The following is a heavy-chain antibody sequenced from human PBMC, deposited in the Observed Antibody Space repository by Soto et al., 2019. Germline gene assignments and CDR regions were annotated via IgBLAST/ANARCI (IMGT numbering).Heavy chain of an antibody. V-gene: IGHV3-33*01. J-gene: IGHJ6*02. CDR2: IWYDGSNK. D-gene: IGHD6-6*01. CDR3: ARDIAARRQFYYYGMDV. CDR1: GFTFSSYG. Sequence: GGSLRLSCAASGFTFSSYGMHWVRQAPGKGLEWVAVIWYDGSNKYYADSVKGRFTISRDNSKNTLYLQMNSLRAEDTAVYYCARDIAARRQFYYYGMDVWGQGTTVTVSS.